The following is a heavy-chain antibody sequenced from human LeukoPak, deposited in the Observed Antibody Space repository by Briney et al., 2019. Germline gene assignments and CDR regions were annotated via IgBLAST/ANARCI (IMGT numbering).Heavy chain of an antibody. D-gene: IGHD5-18*01. Sequence: GGSLRLSCAASGFTVSSNYMSWVRQAPGKGLEWVSLIYSGGSTYYADPVKGRFTISRDNSKNTLYLQMNSLRAEDTAVYYCARVMVKWGLAFDMWGQGTMVTVSS. CDR3: ARVMVKWGLAFDM. CDR1: GFTVSSNY. J-gene: IGHJ3*02. V-gene: IGHV3-66*01. CDR2: IYSGGST.